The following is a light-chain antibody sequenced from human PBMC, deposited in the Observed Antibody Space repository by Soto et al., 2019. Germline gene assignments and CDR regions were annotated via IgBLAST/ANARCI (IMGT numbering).Light chain of an antibody. CDR1: QSVSSY. CDR3: QQRSSWSRT. Sequence: EIVLTQSPATRSLSPGERATRSCRASQSVSSYLAWYQQKPGQTPRLLIYDASNRATGIPARFSGSGSGTDFTLTISSLEPEDFAVYYCQQRSSWSRTFGQGTKREIK. J-gene: IGKJ2*01. CDR2: DAS. V-gene: IGKV3-11*01.